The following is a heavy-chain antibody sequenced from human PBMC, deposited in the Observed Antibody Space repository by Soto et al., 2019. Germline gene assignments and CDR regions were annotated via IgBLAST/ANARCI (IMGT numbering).Heavy chain of an antibody. D-gene: IGHD4-17*01. J-gene: IGHJ4*02. Sequence: SETLSLTCTVSGGSITSGGYYWSWIRQHPGKGLEWIGYIYYSGSTYYNPPLKSRVTISVDPSKNQFSLKLSSVTAADTAVYYCAKGGRGDYGRGNFDYWGQGTLVTVSS. V-gene: IGHV4-31*03. CDR1: GGSITSGGYY. CDR3: AKGGRGDYGRGNFDY. CDR2: IYYSGST.